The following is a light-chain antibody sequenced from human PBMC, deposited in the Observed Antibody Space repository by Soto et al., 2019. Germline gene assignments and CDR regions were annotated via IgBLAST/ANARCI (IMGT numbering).Light chain of an antibody. CDR2: DVS. CDR1: SSDIGGYDY. CDR3: SSYTSSRDVV. V-gene: IGLV2-14*03. J-gene: IGLJ2*01. Sequence: QSARTQPASVSGSPGQSITISCTGTSSDIGGYDYVSWYQQHPGRAPKLMIYDVSYRPSGASNRFSGSKSGNTASLTISGLQAEDEADYYCSSYTSSRDVVFGGGTKLTVL.